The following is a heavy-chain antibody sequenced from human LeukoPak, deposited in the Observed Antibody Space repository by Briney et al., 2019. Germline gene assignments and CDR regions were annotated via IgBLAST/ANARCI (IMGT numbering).Heavy chain of an antibody. CDR2: ISYDGSNK. Sequence: PGGSLRLSCGASGFTFSSYAMHWVRQAPGKGLEWGAVISYDGSNKYYADSVKGRFTISRDNSKNTLYLQMNSLRAEDTAVYYCAREGVDYYDSSGYYCWGQGTLVTVSS. J-gene: IGHJ4*02. V-gene: IGHV3-30-3*01. CDR3: AREGVDYYDSSGYYC. CDR1: GFTFSSYA. D-gene: IGHD3-22*01.